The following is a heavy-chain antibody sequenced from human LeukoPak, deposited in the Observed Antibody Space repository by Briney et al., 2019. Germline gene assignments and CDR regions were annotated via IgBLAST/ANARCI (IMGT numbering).Heavy chain of an antibody. D-gene: IGHD3-16*01. CDR2: IRASGSTT. J-gene: IGHJ5*02. CDR1: GFTFDDYG. Sequence: GGSLRLSCAASGFTFDDYGMSWVRQAPGKGLEWVSVIRASGSTTNYADSVKGRFTISRDNSKNTLYLQMNSLRAEDTAVYYCAKGNHDYVWGSAFDPWGQGTLVTVSS. CDR3: AKGNHDYVWGSAFDP. V-gene: IGHV3-23*01.